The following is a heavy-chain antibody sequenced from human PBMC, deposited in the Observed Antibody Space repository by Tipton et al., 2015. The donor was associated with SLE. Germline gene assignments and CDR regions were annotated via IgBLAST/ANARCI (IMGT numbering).Heavy chain of an antibody. CDR1: GDSISSDF. CDR2: VSFPGRT. V-gene: IGHV4-59*01. CDR3: ARDKLVVIPASRFSYHYGMDV. Sequence: GLVKPSETLSLTCIVSGDSISSDFWTWIRQPPGKGLEWIGSVSFPGRTNYNPSLERRVTISLDTSKNQFSLRLTSVTATDTAVYYCARDKLVVIPASRFSYHYGMDVWGQGTTVTVSS. J-gene: IGHJ6*02. D-gene: IGHD3-16*02.